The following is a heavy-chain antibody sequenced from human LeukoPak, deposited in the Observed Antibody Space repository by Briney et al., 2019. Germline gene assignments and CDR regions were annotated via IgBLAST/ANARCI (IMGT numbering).Heavy chain of an antibody. Sequence: SETLSLTCVVYGESFSGYSWSWIRQPPGKGLEWIGEINQRKNTDYNPSLKSRVTISIDTSKNQFSLKLSSVTAADKAVYYCARHGWHAWYFDLWGRGTLVTVSS. CDR2: INQRKNT. V-gene: IGHV4-34*01. D-gene: IGHD6-19*01. J-gene: IGHJ2*01. CDR3: ARHGWHAWYFDL. CDR1: GESFSGYS.